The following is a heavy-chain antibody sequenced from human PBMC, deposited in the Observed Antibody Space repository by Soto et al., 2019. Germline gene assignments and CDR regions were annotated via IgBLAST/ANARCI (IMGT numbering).Heavy chain of an antibody. CDR1: GGTFSSYA. V-gene: IGHV1-69*13. Sequence: SVKVSCKASGGTFSSYAISWVRQAPGQGLEWMGGIIPISGTANYAQKFQGRVTITADESTSTAYMELSSLRSEDTAVYYCSRSQGSSTSLEIYYYYYYGMDVWGQGTTVTVSS. CDR2: IIPISGTA. D-gene: IGHD2-2*01. J-gene: IGHJ6*02. CDR3: SRSQGSSTSLEIYYYYYYGMDV.